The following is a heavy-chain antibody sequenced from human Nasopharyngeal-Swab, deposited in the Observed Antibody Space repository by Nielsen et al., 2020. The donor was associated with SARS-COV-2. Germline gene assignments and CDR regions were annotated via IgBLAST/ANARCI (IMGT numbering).Heavy chain of an antibody. CDR2: ISYDGSNK. J-gene: IGHJ4*02. CDR1: GFTFSSYA. D-gene: IGHD6-13*01. V-gene: IGHV3-30-3*01. CDR3: ARLYSSSWYVPDY. Sequence: GESLKISCAASGFTFSSYAMHWVRQAPGKGLEWVAVISYDGSNKYYADSVKGRFTISRDNSKNTLYLQMNSLRAEDTAVYYCARLYSSSWYVPDYWGQGTLVPSPQ.